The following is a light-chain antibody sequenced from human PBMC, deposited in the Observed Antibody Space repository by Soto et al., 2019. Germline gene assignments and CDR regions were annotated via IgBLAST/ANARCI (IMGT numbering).Light chain of an antibody. CDR1: QSVSTY. V-gene: IGKV3-11*01. J-gene: IGKJ2*01. Sequence: EIVLTQSPDTLSLSPGDRATLSCRAGQSVSTYLFWYQQKPGQAPRLLIYDASNRASGIPARFSGSGSGTDFTLTISSLEPEDFAVYYCQLRDNRPPYTFGQGTRLEI. CDR2: DAS. CDR3: QLRDNRPPYT.